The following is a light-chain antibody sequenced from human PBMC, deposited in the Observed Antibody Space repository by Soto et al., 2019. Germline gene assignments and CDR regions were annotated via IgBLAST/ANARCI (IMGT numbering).Light chain of an antibody. CDR2: GAS. J-gene: IGKJ1*01. CDR1: QSVSSY. V-gene: IGKV3-20*01. CDR3: QQYGSSPRT. Sequence: EIGLTQSPGTLSLSPGERATLSCMASQSVSSYLAWYQQKPGQAPRLLIYGASSRATGIPDRFSGSGSGTDFTLTISRLEPEDFAVYYCQQYGSSPRTFGQGPKVEI.